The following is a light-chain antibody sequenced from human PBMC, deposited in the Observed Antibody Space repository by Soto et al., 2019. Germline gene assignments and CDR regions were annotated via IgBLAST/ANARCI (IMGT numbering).Light chain of an antibody. CDR3: QQYGSSPPT. CDR2: GAS. CDR1: QSVSSSY. Sequence: EIVLTQSPGTLSLSPGERATRSCRSSQSVSSSYLAWYQQKRGQAPSLLMYGASRRATGIPDRFSGSGSGTDFTLTISTLEPEDFAVYYCQQYGSSPPTFGQGTKVDIK. J-gene: IGKJ1*01. V-gene: IGKV3-20*01.